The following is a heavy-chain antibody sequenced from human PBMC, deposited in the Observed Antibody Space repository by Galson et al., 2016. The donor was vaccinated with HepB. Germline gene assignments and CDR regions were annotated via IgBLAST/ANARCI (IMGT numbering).Heavy chain of an antibody. CDR1: GGTFSSNS. J-gene: IGHJ2*01. D-gene: IGHD2-15*01. V-gene: IGHV1-69*13. CDR2: IIPMFDTT. Sequence: SVKVSCKASGGTFSSNSISWVRQAPGQGLEWMGGIIPMFDTTNYAQKFQGRVTITADESTSTAYMELRSLRSEDTAVYYCATPSCSGGSCYPVNSYYYFDLWGRGTLVTVSS. CDR3: ATPSCSGGSCYPVNSYYYFDL.